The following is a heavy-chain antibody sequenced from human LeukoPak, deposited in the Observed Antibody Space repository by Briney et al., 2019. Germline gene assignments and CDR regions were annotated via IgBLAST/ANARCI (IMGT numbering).Heavy chain of an antibody. CDR1: GGSISSYY. J-gene: IGHJ6*03. V-gene: IGHV4-59*01. CDR2: IYYSGYA. CDR3: ARTTMVRGTYYMDV. Sequence: PSETLSLTCTVSGGSISSYYWSWIRQPPGKGLEWIGCIYYSGYANYKSSLKSRVTISVDTSKNQFSLKLSSVTAADTAVYYCARTTMVRGTYYMDVWGKGTTVTVSS. D-gene: IGHD3-10*01.